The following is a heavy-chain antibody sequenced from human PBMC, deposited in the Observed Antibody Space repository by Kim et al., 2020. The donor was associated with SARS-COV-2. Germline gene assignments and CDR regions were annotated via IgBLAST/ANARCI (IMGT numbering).Heavy chain of an antibody. J-gene: IGHJ4*02. Sequence: GGSLRLSCAASGFTFSSYAMSWVRQAPGKGLEWVSTISGSGDSTYYADSVNGRFTLARDNSKNTLYLLMNSLRAEDTAVYHCAKGDCSSTSCYTTDSWGRGTLVTVSS. D-gene: IGHD2-2*02. CDR3: AKGDCSSTSCYTTDS. V-gene: IGHV3-23*01. CDR2: ISGSGDST. CDR1: GFTFSSYA.